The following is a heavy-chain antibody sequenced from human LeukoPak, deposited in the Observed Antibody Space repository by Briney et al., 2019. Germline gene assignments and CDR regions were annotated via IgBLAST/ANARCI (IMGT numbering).Heavy chain of an antibody. D-gene: IGHD5-12*01. CDR3: AKDHGYSGYEHLDY. CDR2: ISGSGGST. J-gene: IGHJ4*02. Sequence: PGGSLRLSCAASGFTVSSNYMSWVRQAPGKGLEWVSAISGSGGSTYYADSVKGRFTISRDNSKNTLYLQMNSLRAEDTAVYYCAKDHGYSGYEHLDYWGQGTLVTVSS. CDR1: GFTVSSNY. V-gene: IGHV3-23*01.